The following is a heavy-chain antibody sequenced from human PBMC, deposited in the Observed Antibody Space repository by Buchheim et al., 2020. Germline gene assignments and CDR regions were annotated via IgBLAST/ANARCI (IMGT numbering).Heavy chain of an antibody. V-gene: IGHV1-2*02. D-gene: IGHD6-13*01. CDR1: GYTFTGYY. J-gene: IGHJ5*02. Sequence: QVQLVQSGAEVKKPGASVKVSCKASGYTFTGYYMHWVRQAPGQGLEWMGWINPNSGGPNYAQKFQGRVTMTRDTSISTAYMELSRLRSDDTAVYYCARDLADSSSWSVGWFDPWGQGTL. CDR3: ARDLADSSSWSVGWFDP. CDR2: INPNSGGP.